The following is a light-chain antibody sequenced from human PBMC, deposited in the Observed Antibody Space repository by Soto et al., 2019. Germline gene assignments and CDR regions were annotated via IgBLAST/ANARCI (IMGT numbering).Light chain of an antibody. CDR2: GAS. CDR3: QQYGSSPWT. CDR1: QSVRSSY. J-gene: IGKJ1*01. V-gene: IGKV3-20*01. Sequence: ELVLTQSPGTLSLSPGERATLSCRASQSVRSSYLAWYQQKPGQAPRLLIYGASSRATGIQDRFSGSGSGTDFTLTISRLEPEDFALYYCQQYGSSPWTFGQGTKVDI.